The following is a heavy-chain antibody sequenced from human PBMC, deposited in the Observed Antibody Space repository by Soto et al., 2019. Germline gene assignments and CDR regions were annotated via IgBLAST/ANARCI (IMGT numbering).Heavy chain of an antibody. D-gene: IGHD2-15*01. V-gene: IGHV4-39*01. Sequence: SETLSLTCSVSGGSISSSNYYWAWIRQPPGKGLEWIGSIYYSGSTFYNPSLKSRVNIFVDTSRNQSFLKLSSVTAADTAVYYCEKIGYCGSGNCFGENGFESGGKGTMVTVS. CDR1: GGSISSSNYY. J-gene: IGHJ3*02. CDR2: IYYSGST. CDR3: EKIGYCGSGNCFGENGFES.